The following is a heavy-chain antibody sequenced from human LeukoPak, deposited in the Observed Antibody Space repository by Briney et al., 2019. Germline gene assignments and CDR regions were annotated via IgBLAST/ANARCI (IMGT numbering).Heavy chain of an antibody. J-gene: IGHJ4*02. Sequence: PGGSLRLSCAASGFTFSSYAMSWVRQAPGKGLGWVSAISGSGGSTYYADSVKGRFTISRDNSKNTLYLQMNSLRAEDTAVYYCAKGPTMTTVTTVFDYWGQGTLVTVSS. D-gene: IGHD4-17*01. CDR2: ISGSGGST. CDR3: AKGPTMTTVTTVFDY. CDR1: GFTFSSYA. V-gene: IGHV3-23*01.